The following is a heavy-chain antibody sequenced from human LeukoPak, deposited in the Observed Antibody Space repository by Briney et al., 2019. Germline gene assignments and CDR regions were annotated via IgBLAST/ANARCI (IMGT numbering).Heavy chain of an antibody. Sequence: GGSLRLSCAASGFTFTSSAMSWVRQAPGKGLEWVSSINNVASHIYYAASVRGRFTISRDDAKNSLYLQMNSLRVEDMAVYYCARDDGDYAHPVDYWGQGTLVTVSS. CDR2: INNVASHI. CDR1: GFTFTSSA. D-gene: IGHD4-17*01. V-gene: IGHV3-21*01. CDR3: ARDDGDYAHPVDY. J-gene: IGHJ4*02.